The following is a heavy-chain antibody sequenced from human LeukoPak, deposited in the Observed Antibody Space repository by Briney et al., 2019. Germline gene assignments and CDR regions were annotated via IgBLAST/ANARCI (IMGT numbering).Heavy chain of an antibody. CDR2: IKQDGSEK. D-gene: IGHD6-19*01. V-gene: IGHV3-7*01. CDR3: AREEGYSSGWYAVDY. Sequence: PGGSLRLSCAASGFTFSSYWMSWVRQAPGKGLEWVANIKQDGSEKYYVDSVKGRFTISRDNAKNSRYLQMNSLRAEDTAVYYCAREEGYSSGWYAVDYWGQGNLVTVSS. J-gene: IGHJ4*02. CDR1: GFTFSSYW.